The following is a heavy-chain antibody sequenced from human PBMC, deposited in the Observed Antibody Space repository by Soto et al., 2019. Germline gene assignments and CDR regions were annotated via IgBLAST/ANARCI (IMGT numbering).Heavy chain of an antibody. CDR1: GYTLTELS. Sequence: ASVKVSCKVSGYTLTELSMHWVRQAPGRGLEWMGGFDPEDGETIYAQKFQGRVTMTEDTSTDTVYMDLSSLRSEDTAVYYCATDLGIPLPAADFDYWGQGTQVTVSS. CDR3: ATDLGIPLPAADFDY. V-gene: IGHV1-24*01. CDR2: FDPEDGET. J-gene: IGHJ4*02. D-gene: IGHD2-2*01.